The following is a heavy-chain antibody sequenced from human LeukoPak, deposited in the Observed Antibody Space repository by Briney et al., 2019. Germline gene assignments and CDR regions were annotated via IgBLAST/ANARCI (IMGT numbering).Heavy chain of an antibody. CDR3: ARVPVVASFDY. CDR1: GFSFSSYA. Sequence: GGSLRLFCAASGFSFSSYAMSWVRQAPGKGLEWVSHISGVTYNTYYADSVKGRFTISRDNSKNTLYLQMNSLRAEDTAVYYCARVPVVASFDYWGQGTLVTVSS. V-gene: IGHV3-23*01. D-gene: IGHD2-21*01. CDR2: ISGVTYNT. J-gene: IGHJ4*02.